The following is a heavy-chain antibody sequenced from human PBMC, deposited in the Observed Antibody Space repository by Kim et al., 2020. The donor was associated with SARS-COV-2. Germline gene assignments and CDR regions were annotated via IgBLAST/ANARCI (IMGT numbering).Heavy chain of an antibody. D-gene: IGHD1-20*01. Sequence: GGSLRLSCSASGFTFSRYAMTWVRQAPGKGLEWVSSIGGSGGSTNYADSVKGRFTISRDNSRNTLYLQMTSLRAEDTAVYHCAKAGNWDDDLPNYWGQGTLVTVSS. J-gene: IGHJ4*02. CDR2: IGGSGGST. CDR3: AKAGNWDDDLPNY. V-gene: IGHV3-23*01. CDR1: GFTFSRYA.